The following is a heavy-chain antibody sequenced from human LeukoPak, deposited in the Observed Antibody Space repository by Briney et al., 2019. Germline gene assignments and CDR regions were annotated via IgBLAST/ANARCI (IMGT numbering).Heavy chain of an antibody. V-gene: IGHV4-59*01. CDR2: IYYSGST. D-gene: IGHD3-22*01. Sequence: PSETLSLTCSVSGGSIRSYYWSWIRQPPGKGLEWIGYIYYSGSTNYNPSLKSRVTISVDTSKNQFSLKLSSVTAADTAVYYCARDPGNYDSSGYQEYYFDYWGQGTLVTVSS. CDR1: GGSIRSYY. CDR3: ARDPGNYDSSGYQEYYFDY. J-gene: IGHJ4*02.